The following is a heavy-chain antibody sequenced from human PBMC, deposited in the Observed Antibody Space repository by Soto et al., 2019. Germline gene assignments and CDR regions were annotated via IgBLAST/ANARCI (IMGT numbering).Heavy chain of an antibody. CDR3: ARDGGRIAAAGMGFDY. CDR2: IWYDGSNK. Sequence: QVQLVESGGGVVQPGRSLRLSCAASGFTFSSYGMHWVRQAPGKGLEWVAVIWYDGSNKYYADSVKGRFTISRDNSKNTLYLQMNSLRAEDTAVYYCARDGGRIAAAGMGFDYWGQGTLVTVSS. V-gene: IGHV3-33*01. D-gene: IGHD6-13*01. CDR1: GFTFSSYG. J-gene: IGHJ4*02.